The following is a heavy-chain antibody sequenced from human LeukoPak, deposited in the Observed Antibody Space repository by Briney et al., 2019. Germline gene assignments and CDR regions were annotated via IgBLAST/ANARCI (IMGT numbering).Heavy chain of an antibody. Sequence: GGSLRLSCAASGFTFSSYGMHWVRQAPGKGLEWVAVISYDGSNKYYADSVKGRFTISRDNAKNTLYLQLNNLRAEDTAVYYCARGNYYGMDVWGQGTTVIVSS. CDR3: ARGNYYGMDV. V-gene: IGHV3-30*03. CDR1: GFTFSSYG. J-gene: IGHJ6*02. CDR2: ISYDGSNK.